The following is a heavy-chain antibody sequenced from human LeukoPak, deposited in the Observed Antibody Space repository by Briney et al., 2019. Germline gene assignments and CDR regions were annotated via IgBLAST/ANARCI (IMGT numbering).Heavy chain of an antibody. J-gene: IGHJ4*02. CDR3: ARGTGLDY. CDR2: ISSSGDSI. Sequence: GGSLRLSCAASGFPFSSYEMNWVRQAPGKGLEWVSYISSSGDSIYYADSVKGRFTVSRDNAKKSLYLHMNSQRDDDTAVYYCARGTGLDYWGQGTLVTVSS. V-gene: IGHV3-48*03. D-gene: IGHD1-14*01. CDR1: GFPFSSYE.